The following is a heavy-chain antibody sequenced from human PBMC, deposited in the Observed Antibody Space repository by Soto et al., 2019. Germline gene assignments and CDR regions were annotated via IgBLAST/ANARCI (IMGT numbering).Heavy chain of an antibody. CDR2: ISWNSGSI. D-gene: IGHD6-19*01. V-gene: IGHV3-9*01. Sequence: GGSLRLSCAASGFTFDDYAMHWVRQAPGKGLEWVSGISWNSGSIGYADSVKGRFTISRDNAKNSLYLQMNSLRAEDTALYYCAKDNPQDSSGWYILDWGQGTLVTVSS. J-gene: IGHJ4*02. CDR1: GFTFDDYA. CDR3: AKDNPQDSSGWYILD.